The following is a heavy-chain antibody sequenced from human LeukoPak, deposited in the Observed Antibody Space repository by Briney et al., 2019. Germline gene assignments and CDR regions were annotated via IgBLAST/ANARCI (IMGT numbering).Heavy chain of an antibody. J-gene: IGHJ4*02. Sequence: GASVKVSCKVSGYTLTVLSMQWVRQAPGKGLGWVGGFDPEDGETIYAHKIQGRVTMTEDTSTDTAYMELSSLRSEDTAVYYCATYYFDYWGQGTLVTVSS. CDR2: FDPEDGET. CDR3: ATYYFDY. V-gene: IGHV1-24*01. CDR1: GYTLTVLS.